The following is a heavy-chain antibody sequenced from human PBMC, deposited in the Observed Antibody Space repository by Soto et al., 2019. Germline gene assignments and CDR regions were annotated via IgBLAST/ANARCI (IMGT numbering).Heavy chain of an antibody. V-gene: IGHV1-3*01. CDR1: GYTFTAYT. J-gene: IGHJ4*02. CDR3: ARVSVDPRGFADY. CDR2: INAANGAT. Sequence: ASVKVSCKASGYTFTAYTIHWVRQAPGQSLEWMGWINAANGATKYSEKFQGRVTITRDTSARTAYMDLSSLSSKDTAVYLCARVSVDPRGFADYWAQRTPVTVSS. D-gene: IGHD5-12*01.